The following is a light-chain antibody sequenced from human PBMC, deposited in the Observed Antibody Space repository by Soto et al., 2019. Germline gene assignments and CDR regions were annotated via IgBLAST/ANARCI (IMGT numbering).Light chain of an antibody. Sequence: EILMTQSPATLSVSPGERATLSCRASQSISDNLAWYQQRPGQSPRLLIYAASSRATGIPARFSGSGSGTEFTLTINSLQSEDFAIYYCQQYHNWPPYTFGQVTKLEIK. V-gene: IGKV3-15*01. CDR1: QSISDN. J-gene: IGKJ2*01. CDR3: QQYHNWPPYT. CDR2: AAS.